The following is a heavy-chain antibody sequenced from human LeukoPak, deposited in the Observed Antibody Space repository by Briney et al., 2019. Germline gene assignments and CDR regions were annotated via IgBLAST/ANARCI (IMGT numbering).Heavy chain of an antibody. Sequence: PGGSLRLSCAASGFTFSSYGMHWVRQAPGKGLEWVAIIKQDGSEKYYVDSVKGRFTISRDNAKNSLYLQMNSLRAEDTAVYYCARDGEMATFDYWGQGTLVTVSS. CDR1: GFTFSSYG. D-gene: IGHD5-24*01. CDR3: ARDGEMATFDY. V-gene: IGHV3-7*05. CDR2: IKQDGSEK. J-gene: IGHJ4*02.